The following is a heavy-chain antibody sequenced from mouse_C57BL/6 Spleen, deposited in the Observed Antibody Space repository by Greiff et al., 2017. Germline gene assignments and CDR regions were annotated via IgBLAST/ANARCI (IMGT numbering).Heavy chain of an antibody. D-gene: IGHD1-1*01. V-gene: IGHV1-81*01. CDR3: ARRSYYGSSYGYFDV. J-gene: IGHJ1*03. CDR2: IYPRSGNT. Sequence: VQLQQSGAELARPGASVKLSCKASGYTFTSYGISWVKQRTGQGLEWIGEIYPRSGNTYYNEKFQGKATLTADKSASTAYMELRSLTSEDSAVYFCARRSYYGSSYGYFDVWGTGTTVTVSS. CDR1: GYTFTSYG.